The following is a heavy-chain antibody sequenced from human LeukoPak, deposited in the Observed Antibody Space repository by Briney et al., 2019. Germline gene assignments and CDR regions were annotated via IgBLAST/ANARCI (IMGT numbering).Heavy chain of an antibody. CDR3: ARELRYYFDY. CDR2: INHSGST. Sequence: KPSETLSLTCAVYGGSFSGYYWSWIRQPPGKGLEWIGEINHSGSTNYNPSLKSRVTISVDTSKNQFSLKLSSVTAADTAVYYCARELRYYFDYWGQGTLVTVSS. J-gene: IGHJ4*02. V-gene: IGHV4-34*01. CDR1: GGSFSGYY. D-gene: IGHD1-26*01.